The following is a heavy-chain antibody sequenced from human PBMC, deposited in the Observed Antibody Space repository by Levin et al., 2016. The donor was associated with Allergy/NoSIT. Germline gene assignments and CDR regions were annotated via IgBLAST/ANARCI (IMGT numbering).Heavy chain of an antibody. Sequence: WIRQPPGKGLEWVSYISSSSSYTNYADSVKGRFTISRDNAKNSLYLQMNSLRAEDTAVYYCARDRVGAQVYWGQGTLVTVSS. D-gene: IGHD1-26*01. J-gene: IGHJ4*02. CDR3: ARDRVGAQVY. CDR2: ISSSSSYT. V-gene: IGHV3-11*06.